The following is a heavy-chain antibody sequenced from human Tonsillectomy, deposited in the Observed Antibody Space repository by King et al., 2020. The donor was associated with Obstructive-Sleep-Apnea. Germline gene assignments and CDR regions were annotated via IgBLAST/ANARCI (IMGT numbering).Heavy chain of an antibody. CDR3: ARGHSIAAALLGIIRDPGYYYYYMDV. CDR1: GGTFSSYA. J-gene: IGHJ6*03. Sequence: QLVQSGAEVKKPGSSVKVSCKASGGTFSSYAISWVRQAPGQGLEWMGGIIPIFGTANYAQKFQGRVTITADESTSTAYMELSSLRSEDTAVYYCARGHSIAAALLGIIRDPGYYYYYMDVWGKGTTVTVSS. CDR2: IIPIFGTA. D-gene: IGHD6-13*01. V-gene: IGHV1-69*01.